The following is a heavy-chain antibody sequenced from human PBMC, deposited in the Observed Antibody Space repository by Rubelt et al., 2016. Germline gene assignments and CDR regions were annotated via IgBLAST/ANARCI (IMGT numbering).Heavy chain of an antibody. D-gene: IGHD6-13*01. CDR2: LSGSGGST. J-gene: IGHJ4*02. CDR1: GFTFSNCA. V-gene: IGHV3-23*01. CDR3: ATSTHSSNWYYDY. Sequence: DVQLLESGGGLVQPGGSLRLSCAASGFTFSNCAMHWVRQAPGKGLEWVSDLSGSGGSTYYADSVKGRFTISRDNSKNTMYLQMNSLRAEDTAVDYCATSTHSSNWYYDYWGQGTLVSVSS.